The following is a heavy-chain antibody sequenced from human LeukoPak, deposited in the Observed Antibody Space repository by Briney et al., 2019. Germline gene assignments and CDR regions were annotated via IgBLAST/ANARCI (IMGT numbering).Heavy chain of an antibody. Sequence: ASVKVSCKASGYTFTSYYMHWVRQAPGQGLEWMGIINPSGGSTSYAQKFQGRVTMTRDTSTSTVYMELSSLRSEDMAVYYCARVRVNYYDSSGSLYYFDYWGQGTLVTVSS. CDR3: ARVRVNYYDSSGSLYYFDY. V-gene: IGHV1-46*01. D-gene: IGHD3-22*01. CDR2: INPSGGST. J-gene: IGHJ4*02. CDR1: GYTFTSYY.